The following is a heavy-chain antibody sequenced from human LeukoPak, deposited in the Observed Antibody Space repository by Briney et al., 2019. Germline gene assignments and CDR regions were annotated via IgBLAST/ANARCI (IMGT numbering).Heavy chain of an antibody. CDR1: GFTFSSYS. D-gene: IGHD1-26*01. V-gene: IGHV3-21*01. CDR2: ISSSSSYI. CDR3: ARDRGGSLFDY. J-gene: IGHJ4*02. Sequence: GRSLRLSCAASGFTFSSYSMNWVRQAPGKGLEWVSSISSSSSYIYYADSVKGRFTISRDNAKNSLYLQMNSLRAEDTAVYYCARDRGGSLFDYWGQGTLVTVSS.